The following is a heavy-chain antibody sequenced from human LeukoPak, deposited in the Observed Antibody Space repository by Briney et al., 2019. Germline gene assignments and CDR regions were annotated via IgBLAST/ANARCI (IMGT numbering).Heavy chain of an antibody. CDR3: ARGYCSSTSCYDGSYYYYMDV. V-gene: IGHV1-69*01. Sequence: GASVKVSCKASGGTFSSYAISWVRQAPGQGLEWMGGIIPIFGTANYAQKFQGRVTITADESTSTDYMELSSLRSEDTAVYYCARGYCSSTSCYDGSYYYYMDVWGKGTTVTVSS. D-gene: IGHD2-2*01. CDR1: GGTFSSYA. J-gene: IGHJ6*03. CDR2: IIPIFGTA.